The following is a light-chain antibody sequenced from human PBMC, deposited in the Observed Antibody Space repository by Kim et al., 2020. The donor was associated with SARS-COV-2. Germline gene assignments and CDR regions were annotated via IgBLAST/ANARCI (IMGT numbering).Light chain of an antibody. J-gene: IGLJ1*01. CDR3: QAWDSSRV. CDR1: KLGDKY. Sequence: VSLSPGQTASITCSGDKLGDKYACWYQQKPGQSPVLVIYQDSKRPSGIPERFSGSNSGNTATLTISGTQAMDEADYYCQAWDSSRVFGTGTKVTVL. CDR2: QDS. V-gene: IGLV3-1*01.